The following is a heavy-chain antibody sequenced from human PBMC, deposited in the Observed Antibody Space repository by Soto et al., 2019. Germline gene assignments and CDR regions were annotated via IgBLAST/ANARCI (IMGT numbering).Heavy chain of an antibody. CDR1: GFTFSSYG. CDR2: ISGTGGSI. V-gene: IGHV3-23*01. Sequence: PGGSLRLSCAASGFTFSSYGMSWVRQAPGKGLEWVSGISGTGGSIYYADPVKGRFTISRDNSKKTLFLQMNSLRAEDTAVYYCAKTARKVVVAPDYSMAVWGKGTTVTVSS. D-gene: IGHD2-15*01. J-gene: IGHJ6*03. CDR3: AKTARKVVVAPDYSMAV.